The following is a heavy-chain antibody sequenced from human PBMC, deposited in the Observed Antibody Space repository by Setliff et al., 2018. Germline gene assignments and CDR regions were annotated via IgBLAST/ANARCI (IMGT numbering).Heavy chain of an antibody. Sequence: PSETLSLTCAVSGDSISSGNWWSWVRQPPEKGLEWIGEINHSGNTNYNPSLKSRVTISVDKSTNQFSLKLNSVTAADTAVYYCVRTDYSDGRCSMDVWGKGTTVTVSS. J-gene: IGHJ6*03. V-gene: IGHV4-4*02. D-gene: IGHD6-19*01. CDR3: VRTDYSDGRCSMDV. CDR2: INHSGNT. CDR1: GDSISSGNW.